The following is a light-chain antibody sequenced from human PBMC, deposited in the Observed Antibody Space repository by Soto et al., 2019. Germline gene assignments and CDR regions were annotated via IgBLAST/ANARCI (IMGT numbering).Light chain of an antibody. Sequence: EIVLTQSTGTLSLSPGETATLSCRTSQTISRDDLASYPQIPGQAPRLLVSATAMRATGIPDRFNGYGSGTDFTLTISSLEPEDFGVCDCSQYYSSSHACGPGTRV. CDR1: QTISRDD. J-gene: IGKJ3*01. V-gene: IGKV3-20*01. CDR3: SQYYSSSHA. CDR2: ATA.